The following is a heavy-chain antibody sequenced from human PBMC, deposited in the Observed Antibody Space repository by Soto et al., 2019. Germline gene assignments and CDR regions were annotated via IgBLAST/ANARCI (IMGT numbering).Heavy chain of an antibody. CDR3: ARETKTSSIYYYYYGMDV. CDR2: ISSSSSYI. V-gene: IGHV3-21*01. J-gene: IGHJ6*02. CDR1: GVTFCSYS. D-gene: IGHD2-2*01. Sequence: PGGSLRLCCAASGVTFCSYSMNWFRQAPGKGLEWVSSISSSSSYIYYADSVKGRFTISRDNAKNSLYLQMNSLRAEDTAVYYCARETKTSSIYYYYYGMDVWGQGTTVTVSS.